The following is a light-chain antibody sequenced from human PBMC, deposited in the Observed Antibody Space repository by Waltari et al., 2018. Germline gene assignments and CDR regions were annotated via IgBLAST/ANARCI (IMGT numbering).Light chain of an antibody. CDR3: AAWDSSLSAWV. J-gene: IGLJ3*02. CDR1: SNNVGYQG. Sequence: QAGLTQPPSMSKDLRQTATLPCTGNSNNVGYQGAAWLQQHQGHPPKLLSYRNNDRPSGISERFSASRSRNTASLTITGLQPEDEADYYCAAWDSSLSAWVFCGGTKLTVL. CDR2: RNN. V-gene: IGLV10-54*01.